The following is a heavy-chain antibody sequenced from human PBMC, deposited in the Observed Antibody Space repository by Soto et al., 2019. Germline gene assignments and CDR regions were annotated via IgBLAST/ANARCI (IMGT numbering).Heavy chain of an antibody. J-gene: IGHJ4*02. CDR2: IHHTGYT. CDR1: GSSISNDNW. CDR3: ATKDHGKYFFDS. Sequence: PSETLSLTCGVSGSSISNDNWWVWIRQPPGKGLEWIGYIHHTGYTYSNPALKSRLTMSVDTSKNQFSLRLSSVTAVDTAVYYCATKDHGKYFFDSWGQGALVTVSS. V-gene: IGHV4-28*01. D-gene: IGHD1-26*01.